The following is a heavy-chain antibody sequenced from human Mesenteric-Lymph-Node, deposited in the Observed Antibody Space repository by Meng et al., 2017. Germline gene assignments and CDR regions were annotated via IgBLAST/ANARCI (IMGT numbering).Heavy chain of an antibody. Sequence: QLQESGPGLVKPSQTLSLTCTVSGGSITSTSSYWGWVRQPPGKGLEWIGSIYYRGSTSYNPSLKSRISMSVDMSKNQFSLKVNSVTAADTAIYYCVISSHNWGQGTLVTVSS. D-gene: IGHD3-3*02. V-gene: IGHV4-39*07. CDR2: IYYRGST. CDR1: GGSITSTSSY. CDR3: VISSHN. J-gene: IGHJ4*02.